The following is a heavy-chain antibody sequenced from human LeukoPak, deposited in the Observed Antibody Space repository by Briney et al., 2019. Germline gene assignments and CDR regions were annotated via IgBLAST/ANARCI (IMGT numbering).Heavy chain of an antibody. J-gene: IGHJ3*02. CDR2: IYTSGST. CDR3: ARPYSSGWYGAFDI. Sequence: PSETLSLTSTVSGGSISSYYWSWIRQPPGKGLEWIGYIYTSGSTNYNPSLKSRVTISLDTSKNQFSLKLSSVTAADTAVYYCARPYSSGWYGAFDIWGQGTMVTVSS. CDR1: GGSISSYY. V-gene: IGHV4-4*08. D-gene: IGHD6-19*01.